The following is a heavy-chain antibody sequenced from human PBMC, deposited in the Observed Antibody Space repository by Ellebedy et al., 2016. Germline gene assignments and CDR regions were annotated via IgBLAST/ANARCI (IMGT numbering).Heavy chain of an antibody. V-gene: IGHV4-61*08. CDR2: VFYTGST. CDR3: ARESRYSAFDH. CDR1: GDSVISGDYY. D-gene: IGHD5-12*01. Sequence: SETLSLTCSVSGDSVISGDYYWTWMRQPPGKTLEWIGYVFYTGSTNYNPSLNSRVTISLDSSKNQFSLRMTSVTAADAAIYYCARESRYSAFDHWGQGTLVTVSS. J-gene: IGHJ4*02.